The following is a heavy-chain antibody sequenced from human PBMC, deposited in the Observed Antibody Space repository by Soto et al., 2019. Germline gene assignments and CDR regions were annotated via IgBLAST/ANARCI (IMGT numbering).Heavy chain of an antibody. CDR1: GFPFSSYA. D-gene: IGHD6-13*01. V-gene: IGHV3-23*01. CDR3: ARDQGGGAAAGSLLDGGMDV. CDR2: ISGSGGRT. Sequence: GGSLRLSCVASGFPFSSYAMSWVRQTPGKGLEWVSGISGSGGRTYYADSVKGRFTISRDNSKNTLYLQMNSLRAEDTAVYYCARDQGGGAAAGSLLDGGMDVWGQGTTVTVSS. J-gene: IGHJ6*02.